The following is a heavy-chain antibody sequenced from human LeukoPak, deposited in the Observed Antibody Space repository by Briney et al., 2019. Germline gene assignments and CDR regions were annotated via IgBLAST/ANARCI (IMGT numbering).Heavy chain of an antibody. J-gene: IGHJ6*03. CDR2: IKQDGSEK. CDR3: ARVRQWLVLLYYYYYYMDV. CDR1: GFTFSSYW. D-gene: IGHD6-19*01. V-gene: IGHV3-7*04. Sequence: QAGGSLRLSCAASGFTFSSYWMSWVRQAPGKGLEWVANIKQDGSEKYYVDSVKGRFTISGDNAKNSLYLQMNSLRAEDTAVYYCARVRQWLVLLYYYYYYMDVWGKGTTVTVSS.